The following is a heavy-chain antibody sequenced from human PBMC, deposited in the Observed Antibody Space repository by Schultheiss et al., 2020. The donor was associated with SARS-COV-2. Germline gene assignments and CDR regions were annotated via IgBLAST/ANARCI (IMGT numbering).Heavy chain of an antibody. CDR3: ARDWVAFGSSWYLGWFDP. D-gene: IGHD6-13*01. Sequence: ASVKVSCKASGYTFTGYYMHWVRQAPGQGLEWMGWMNPNSGNTGYAQKFQGRVTMTRNTSISTAYMELSSLRSDDTAVYYCARDWVAFGSSWYLGWFDPWGQGTLVTVSS. CDR2: MNPNSGNT. CDR1: GYTFTGYY. J-gene: IGHJ5*02. V-gene: IGHV1-8*02.